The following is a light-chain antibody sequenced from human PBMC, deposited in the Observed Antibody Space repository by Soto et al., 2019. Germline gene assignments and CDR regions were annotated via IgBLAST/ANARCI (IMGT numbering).Light chain of an antibody. CDR1: QSVHNNY. CDR3: QQYGGSAT. Sequence: EIVLTQSPGTLSLSPGERATLSCRASQSVHNNYLAWYQQKPGQAPRLLIYGASTRATGVPDRFSGSGSGTDFTFTISRLETEDFAVYYCQQYGGSATFGQGTK. CDR2: GAS. J-gene: IGKJ1*01. V-gene: IGKV3-20*01.